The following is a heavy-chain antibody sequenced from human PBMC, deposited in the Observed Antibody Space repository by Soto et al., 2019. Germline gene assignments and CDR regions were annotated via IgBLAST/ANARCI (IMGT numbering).Heavy chain of an antibody. J-gene: IGHJ4*02. Sequence: QVQLVQSGAEVKKPGSSVKVSCKASGDAFTNYIFDWVRQAPGQGLEWMGGIIPMFGTPKYAQTLQDRLTISADVSTGTAYLELTSLRVDDTAVYYCARGRDQPPVGLYFDSWGEGTRVTVSS. CDR1: GDAFTNYI. CDR3: ARGRDQPPVGLYFDS. CDR2: IIPMFGTP. D-gene: IGHD1-26*01. V-gene: IGHV1-69*01.